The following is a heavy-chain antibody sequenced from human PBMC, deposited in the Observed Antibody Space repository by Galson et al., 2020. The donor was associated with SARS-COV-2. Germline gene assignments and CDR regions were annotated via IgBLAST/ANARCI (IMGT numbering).Heavy chain of an antibody. CDR2: INPNSGGT. CDR1: GYTFTGYY. D-gene: IGHD2-2*01. J-gene: IGHJ5*02. Sequence: ASVKVSCKASGYTFTGYYMHWVRQAPGQGLEWMGWINPNSGGTNYAQKFQGRVTMTRDTSISTAYMELSRLRSDDTAVYYCAREIVVVPAWFSVSWFDPWGQGTLVTVSS. CDR3: AREIVVVPAWFSVSWFDP. V-gene: IGHV1-2*02.